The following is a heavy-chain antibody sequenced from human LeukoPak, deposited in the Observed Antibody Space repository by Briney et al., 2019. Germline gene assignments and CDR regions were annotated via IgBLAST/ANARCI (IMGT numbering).Heavy chain of an antibody. CDR2: VYYSGST. J-gene: IGHJ4*02. Sequence: SETLSLTCTVSGGSISSYYWSWIRQPPGKGLEWIGYVYYSGSTNYNPSLKSRVTISLDMSKKQFSLRLSSVTAADTAVYYCARETADLGRSLDYWGQGTLVTVSS. D-gene: IGHD2-21*02. V-gene: IGHV4-59*12. CDR3: ARETADLGRSLDY. CDR1: GGSISSYY.